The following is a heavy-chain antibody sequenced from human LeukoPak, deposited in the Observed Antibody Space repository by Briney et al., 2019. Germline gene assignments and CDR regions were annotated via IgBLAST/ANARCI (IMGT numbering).Heavy chain of an antibody. CDR3: ARSSVIVVVGAYYYYGMDV. CDR2: INHSGST. J-gene: IGHJ6*02. V-gene: IGHV4-34*01. Sequence: PSETLSLTCTVSGGSISSYYWSWIRQPPGKGLEWIGEINHSGSTNYNPSLKSRVTISVDTSKNQFSLKLSSVTAADTAVYYCARSSVIVVVGAYYYYGMDVWGQGTTVTVSS. D-gene: IGHD2-15*01. CDR1: GGSISSYY.